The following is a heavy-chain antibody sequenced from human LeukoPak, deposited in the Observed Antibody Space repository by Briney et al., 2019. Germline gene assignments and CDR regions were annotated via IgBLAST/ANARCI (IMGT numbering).Heavy chain of an antibody. Sequence: ASVKVSCKASGYTFTSYYMHWVRQAPGQGLEWMGIINPSGGSTSHAQKFKGRVTMTRDTSTSTVYMELSSLRFEDTAVYYCARALFPGSGNQRAWFDPWGQGTLVTVSS. V-gene: IGHV1-46*01. CDR3: ARALFPGSGNQRAWFDP. CDR1: GYTFTSYY. D-gene: IGHD3-10*01. CDR2: INPSGGST. J-gene: IGHJ5*02.